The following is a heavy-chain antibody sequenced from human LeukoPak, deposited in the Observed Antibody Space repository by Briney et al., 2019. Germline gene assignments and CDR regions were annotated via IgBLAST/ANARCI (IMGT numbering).Heavy chain of an antibody. CDR2: IKQDGSEK. CDR3: ARDLGDFWSGYYSLDAFDI. V-gene: IGHV3-7*01. CDR1: GLTFSSYA. D-gene: IGHD3-3*01. Sequence: GGSLRLSCAVSGLTFSSYAMSWVRQAPGKGLEWVANIKQDGSEKYYVDSVKGRFTISRDNAKNSLYLQMNSLRAEDTAVYYCARDLGDFWSGYYSLDAFDIWGQGTMVTVSS. J-gene: IGHJ3*02.